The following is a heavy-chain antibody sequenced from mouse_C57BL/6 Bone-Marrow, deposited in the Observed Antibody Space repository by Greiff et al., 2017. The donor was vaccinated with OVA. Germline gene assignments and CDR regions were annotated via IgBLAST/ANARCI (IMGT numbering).Heavy chain of an antibody. CDR3: ARDYGSSHWYFDV. J-gene: IGHJ1*03. V-gene: IGHV5-17*01. CDR2: ISSGSSTI. Sequence: EVQGVESGGGLVKPGGSLKLSCAASGFTFSDYGMHWVRQAPEKGLEWVAYISSGSSTIYYADTVKGRFTISRDNAKNTLFLQMTSLRSEDTAMYYCARDYGSSHWYFDVWGTGTTVTVSS. CDR1: GFTFSDYG. D-gene: IGHD1-1*01.